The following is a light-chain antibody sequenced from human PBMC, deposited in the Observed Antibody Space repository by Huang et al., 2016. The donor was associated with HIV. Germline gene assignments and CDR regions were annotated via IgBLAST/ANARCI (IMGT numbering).Light chain of an antibody. CDR1: QGISTF. CDR2: AAS. V-gene: IGKV1-9*01. CDR3: QQVNSYPIT. Sequence: IQLTQSPSSLAASVGDRVTGTCRATQGISTFLAWYQQKPGKAPKLLISAASTLQSGVPSSFSGSGSGTYFTLTISSLQPEDFATYYCQQVNSYPITFGQGTRLETK. J-gene: IGKJ5*01.